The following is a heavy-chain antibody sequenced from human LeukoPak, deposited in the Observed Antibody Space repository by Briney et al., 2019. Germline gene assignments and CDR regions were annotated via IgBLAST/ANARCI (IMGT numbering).Heavy chain of an antibody. J-gene: IGHJ6*04. V-gene: IGHV3-30*04. CDR3: ARRGYGDYGMDV. CDR2: ISYDGSNK. CDR1: GFTFSSYA. D-gene: IGHD4-17*01. Sequence: GGSLRLSCAASGFTFSSYAMHWVRQAPGKGLEWVAVISYDGSNKYYADSVKSRFTISRDNSKNTLYLQMNSLRAEDTAVYYCARRGYGDYGMDVWGKGTTVTVSS.